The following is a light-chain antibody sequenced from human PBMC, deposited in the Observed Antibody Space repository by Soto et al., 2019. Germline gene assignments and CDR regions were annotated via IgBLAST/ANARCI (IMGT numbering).Light chain of an antibody. CDR2: DAS. V-gene: IGKV1-33*01. CDR3: QQYDDLPLT. Sequence: DIQMTQSPSSLSASGRDRVTITCQASQTINNYLNWYQQKPGQAPRLLIYDASNLETGVPSRFSGSGSGTHFTFTISSLQPEDVATYYCQQYDDLPLTFGGGTRVEI. CDR1: QTINNY. J-gene: IGKJ4*01.